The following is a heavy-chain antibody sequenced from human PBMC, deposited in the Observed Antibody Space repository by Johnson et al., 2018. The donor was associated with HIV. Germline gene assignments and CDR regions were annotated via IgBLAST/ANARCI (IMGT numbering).Heavy chain of an antibody. CDR3: AKGPAAVFGLVADI. CDR2: ISYDGTNE. CDR1: GFTFSSYG. D-gene: IGHD3/OR15-3a*01. J-gene: IGHJ3*02. Sequence: QVQLVESGGGVVQPGRSLRLSCAASGFTFSSYGMHWVRQAPGKGLEWVAVISYDGTNEYYADSVKGRFTISRDNSKNTLYLQMNSLRVDDTAVYYCAKGPAAVFGLVADIWGQGTKVTVSS. V-gene: IGHV3-30-3*01.